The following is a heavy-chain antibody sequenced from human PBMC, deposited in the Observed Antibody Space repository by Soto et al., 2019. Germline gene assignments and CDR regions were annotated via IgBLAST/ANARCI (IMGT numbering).Heavy chain of an antibody. D-gene: IGHD3-16*01. J-gene: IGHJ4*02. Sequence: QITLKASGPTLVKPTQTLTLTCTYSGFSLRTTGVGVGWIRQPPGKALEWLGIIYWDDDKRYSPSLKSRLTLTSDISKSQVVLTMTNMGPVDTATYFCAHTWGLPFDYWGPGNLVIVSS. CDR1: GFSLRTTGVG. CDR2: IYWDDDK. V-gene: IGHV2-5*02. CDR3: AHTWGLPFDY.